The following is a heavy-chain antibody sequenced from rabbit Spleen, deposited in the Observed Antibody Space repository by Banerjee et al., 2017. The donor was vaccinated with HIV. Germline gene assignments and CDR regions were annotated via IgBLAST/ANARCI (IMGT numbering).Heavy chain of an antibody. V-gene: IGHV1S7*01. J-gene: IGHJ4*01. D-gene: IGHD1-1*01. CDR1: GIDFTKYY. CDR2: IYAARGTT. CDR3: ARGAYDGPIGYYDGYYFIL. Sequence: QLTETGGGLVQPGGSLTLSCKASGIDFTKYYISWVRQAPGKGLEWIGIIYAARGTTDYASWVNGRFTISSDNAQSTVDLKMTSLTAADTATYFCARGAYDGPIGYYDGYYFILWGQGTLVTVS.